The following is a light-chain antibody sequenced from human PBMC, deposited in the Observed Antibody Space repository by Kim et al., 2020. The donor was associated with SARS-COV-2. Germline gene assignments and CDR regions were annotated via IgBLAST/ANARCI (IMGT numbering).Light chain of an antibody. V-gene: IGKV3-20*01. CDR2: GAS. CDR1: QSVSSSY. J-gene: IGKJ2*01. Sequence: LAPGERATLSCRARQSVSSSYLAWYQQKPGKAPRLLIYGASSRANGIPDRLSGSGSETDFTLTIIRLEPEDFAVYYCQQYGSAYTFGQGTKLEI. CDR3: QQYGSAYT.